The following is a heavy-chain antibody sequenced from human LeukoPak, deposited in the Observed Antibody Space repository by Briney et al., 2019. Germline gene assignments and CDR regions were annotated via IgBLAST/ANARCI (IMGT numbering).Heavy chain of an antibody. V-gene: IGHV4-31*03. Sequence: TXSXTCTVSGGSISSGGYYWSWIRQHPGTGLEWIGYIYYSGSTYYNPSLKSRVTISVDTSKNQFSLKLSSVTAADTAVYYCARTAHYDSSVDYWGQGTLVTVSS. CDR2: IYYSGST. J-gene: IGHJ4*02. CDR3: ARTAHYDSSVDY. D-gene: IGHD3-22*01. CDR1: GGSISSGGYY.